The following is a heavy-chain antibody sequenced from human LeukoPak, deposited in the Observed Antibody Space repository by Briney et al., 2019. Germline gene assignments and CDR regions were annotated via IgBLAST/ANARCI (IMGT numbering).Heavy chain of an antibody. CDR3: ARDRGPRYYDSSGYWFDP. CDR1: GDSVSSNSAA. Sequence: SQTLSPTCAISGDSVSSNSAAWNWIRQSPSRGLEWLGRTYYRSKWYNDYAVSVKSRITINPDTSKNQFSLQLNSVTPEDTAVYYCARDRGPRYYDSSGYWFDPWGQGTLVTVSS. CDR2: TYYRSKWYN. D-gene: IGHD3-22*01. J-gene: IGHJ5*02. V-gene: IGHV6-1*01.